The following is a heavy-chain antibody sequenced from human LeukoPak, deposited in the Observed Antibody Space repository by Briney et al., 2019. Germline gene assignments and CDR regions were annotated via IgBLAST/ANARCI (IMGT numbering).Heavy chain of an antibody. Sequence: SETLSLTCAVYGGSFSGYYWSWIRQPPGKGLEWIGEINHSGSTNYNPSLESRVTISVDTSKNQFSLKLSSVTAADTAVYYCARGDYDFWSAINWFDPWGQGTLVTVSS. J-gene: IGHJ5*02. D-gene: IGHD3-3*01. CDR3: ARGDYDFWSAINWFDP. CDR1: GGSFSGYY. V-gene: IGHV4-34*01. CDR2: INHSGST.